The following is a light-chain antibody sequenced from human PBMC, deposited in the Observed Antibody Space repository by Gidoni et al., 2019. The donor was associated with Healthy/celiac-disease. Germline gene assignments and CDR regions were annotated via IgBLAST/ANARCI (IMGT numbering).Light chain of an antibody. CDR1: SSNIGSNY. V-gene: IGLV1-47*01. J-gene: IGLJ3*02. Sequence: QTVLTHPPSASAAPGHRLTISCSGRSSNIGSNYVYWYQQLPGTAPKLLIYRNNQRPSGVPDRFSGSKSGTSASLAISGLRSEDEADYYCAAWDDSLSGWVFGGGTKLTVL. CDR2: RNN. CDR3: AAWDDSLSGWV.